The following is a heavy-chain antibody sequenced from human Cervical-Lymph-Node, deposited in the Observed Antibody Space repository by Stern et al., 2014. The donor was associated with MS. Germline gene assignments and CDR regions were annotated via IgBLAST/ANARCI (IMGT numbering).Heavy chain of an antibody. CDR2: ICDDGSKK. CDR1: GFTFSSSG. D-gene: IGHD4-23*01. J-gene: IGHJ1*01. V-gene: IGHV3-33*01. Sequence: VQLVESGGGVVQPGRSLRLSCAASGFTFSSSGMHWVRQAPGKGLEWLASICDDGSKKYYDASLKGRITHSRDTSKNTHQLSMNSLRAEDTAVYYWAREGGNTAEYFQHWGQGTLVTVSS. CDR3: AREGGNTAEYFQH.